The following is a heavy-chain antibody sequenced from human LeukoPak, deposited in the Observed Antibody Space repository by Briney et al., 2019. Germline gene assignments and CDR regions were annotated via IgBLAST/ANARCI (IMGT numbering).Heavy chain of an antibody. CDR3: AGGGTYYDFWSGYWLDY. CDR1: GGTFSSYA. V-gene: IGHV1-69*13. D-gene: IGHD3-3*01. Sequence: GASVKVSCKASGGTFSSYAISWVRQAPGQGLEWMGGIIPIFGTANYAQKFQGRVTITADESTSTAYMELSSLRSEDTAVYYCAGGGTYYDFWSGYWLDYWGRGTLVTVSS. CDR2: IIPIFGTA. J-gene: IGHJ4*02.